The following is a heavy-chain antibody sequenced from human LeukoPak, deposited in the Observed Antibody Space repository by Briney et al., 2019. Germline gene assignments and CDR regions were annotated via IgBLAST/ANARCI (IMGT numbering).Heavy chain of an antibody. CDR1: GFTFSTYW. D-gene: IGHD3-16*01. Sequence: PGGSLRLSCAASGFTFSTYWMSWVRQAPGKGLEWVANIKQDGDDKYYVDSVKGRFTISRDNAKNSLYLQMNSLRAEDTAVYYCARERVWDAFDIWGQGTMVTVSS. V-gene: IGHV3-7*01. CDR2: IKQDGDDK. J-gene: IGHJ3*02. CDR3: ARERVWDAFDI.